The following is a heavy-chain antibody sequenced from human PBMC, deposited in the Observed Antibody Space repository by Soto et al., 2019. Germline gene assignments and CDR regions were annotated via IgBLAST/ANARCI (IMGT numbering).Heavy chain of an antibody. D-gene: IGHD6-25*01. Sequence: SETLSLTCTVSGCSINNYYWSWIRQPPGKGLEWIAYIYYSGSTNYNPSFKSRVIVSVDTSRNQFSLKLSSLTAADTAVYYCARWHSSSDYYGKDVWGQGTTVTVS. J-gene: IGHJ6*02. CDR1: GCSINNYY. CDR3: ARWHSSSDYYGKDV. V-gene: IGHV4-59*01. CDR2: IYYSGST.